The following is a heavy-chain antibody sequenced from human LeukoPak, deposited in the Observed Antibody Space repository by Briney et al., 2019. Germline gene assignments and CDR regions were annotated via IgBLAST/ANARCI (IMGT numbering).Heavy chain of an antibody. D-gene: IGHD3-22*01. CDR2: INPNSGGT. CDR1: GYTFTGYY. J-gene: IGHJ4*02. Sequence: ASVKVSCKASGYTFTGYYMHWVRQAPGQGLEWMGWINPNSGGTNYAQKFQGRVTMTRDTSISTAYMELSRLRSDDTAVYYCARDVLYYYGSSGIDYWGQGTLVTVSS. CDR3: ARDVLYYYGSSGIDY. V-gene: IGHV1-2*02.